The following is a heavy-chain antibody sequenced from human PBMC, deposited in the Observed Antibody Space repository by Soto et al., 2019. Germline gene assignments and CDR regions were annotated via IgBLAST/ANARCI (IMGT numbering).Heavy chain of an antibody. CDR3: AREGGESSLGLYAFDP. CDR1: GGSTSSDNY. Sequence: QVQLQESGPGLVKPSQTLSLTCTVSGGSTSSDNYWSWIRQPPGKGLEWIGHIYYSGNTDYHPSLKSPLALSIDTSKNQFSLKLRSVTAADPAVYFCAREGGESSLGLYAFDPWGPGPLVTV. V-gene: IGHV4-30-4*01. J-gene: IGHJ5*02. D-gene: IGHD3-16*01. CDR2: IYYSGNT.